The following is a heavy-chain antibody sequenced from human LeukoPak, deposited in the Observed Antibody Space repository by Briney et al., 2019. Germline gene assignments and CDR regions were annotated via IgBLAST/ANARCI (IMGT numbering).Heavy chain of an antibody. V-gene: IGHV4-59*01. J-gene: IGHJ4*02. CDR3: ARVRGYYDSSDYDY. CDR1: GASISSYY. Sequence: SETLSLTCTVSGASISSYYWSWIRQPPGKGLEWIGYIYYSGSTNYNPALKSRVTISEDTSKNQISLKLSSVTAADTAVYYCARVRGYYDSSDYDYWGQGTLVTVSS. CDR2: IYYSGST. D-gene: IGHD3-22*01.